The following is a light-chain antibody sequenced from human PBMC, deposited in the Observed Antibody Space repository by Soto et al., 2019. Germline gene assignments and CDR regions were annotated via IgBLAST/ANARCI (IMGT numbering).Light chain of an antibody. CDR3: QQRSNWSIT. J-gene: IGKJ5*01. CDR2: DAS. Sequence: ETVLTQSPGTLSLSPGERATLSCRARQSVSSSYLAWYQQKPGQAPRXLIYDASNRATGIPAMFSGSGSGTEFTLTISSLEPEDFAVYYCQQRSNWSITFGQGTRLEIK. V-gene: IGKV3D-20*02. CDR1: QSVSSSY.